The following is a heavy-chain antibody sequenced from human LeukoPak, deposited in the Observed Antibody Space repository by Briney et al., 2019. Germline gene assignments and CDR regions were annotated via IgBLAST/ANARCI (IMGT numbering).Heavy chain of an antibody. CDR2: IKPDGSEK. J-gene: IGHJ4*02. CDR3: AKDPPRRFGELSN. V-gene: IGHV3-7*03. Sequence: GGSLRLSCAASGFTFSNYWMSWVRQAPGKGLEWVANIKPDGSEKFYVDSVKGRFTVSRDDAKNSLYLQMNSLRAEDTAVYYCAKDPPRRFGELSNWGQGTLVTVSS. D-gene: IGHD3-10*01. CDR1: GFTFSNYW.